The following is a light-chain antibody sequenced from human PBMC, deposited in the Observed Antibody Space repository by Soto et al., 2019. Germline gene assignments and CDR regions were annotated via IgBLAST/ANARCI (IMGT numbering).Light chain of an antibody. J-gene: IGKJ4*01. CDR2: DAS. Sequence: DIQMTKSPSSLAASVGDRVTITCQASQDISNYLNWYQQKPGKAPKLLIYDASNLETGVPSRFSGSGSGTDFTITISSRLREEFAVYYCRQYGSSPLTFGGGTKVGI. CDR3: RQYGSSPLT. V-gene: IGKV1-33*01. CDR1: QDISNY.